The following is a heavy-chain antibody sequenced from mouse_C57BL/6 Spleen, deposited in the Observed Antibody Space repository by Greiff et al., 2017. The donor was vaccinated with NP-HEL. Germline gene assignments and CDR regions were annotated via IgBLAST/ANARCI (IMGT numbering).Heavy chain of an antibody. J-gene: IGHJ2*01. D-gene: IGHD1-1*01. CDR3: ARHYYGSSYYFDY. CDR2: ISGGSGTT. Sequence: EVKVVESGGGLVKPGGSLKLSCAASGFTFSSYTMSWVRPTPEKRLAWVATISGGSGTTYSPDSGKGRFTISRDNAKNTLYLQMSSLRSEDTALYYCARHYYGSSYYFDYWGQGTTLTVSS. CDR1: GFTFSSYT. V-gene: IGHV5-9*01.